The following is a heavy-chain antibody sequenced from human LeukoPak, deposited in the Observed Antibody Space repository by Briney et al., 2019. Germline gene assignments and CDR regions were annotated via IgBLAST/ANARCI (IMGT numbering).Heavy chain of an antibody. CDR2: TYYTGST. J-gene: IGHJ4*02. CDR3: VKSGGYGLIDY. D-gene: IGHD6-19*01. Sequence: KASETPSLTCAVSGASISGSGYYLGWIRQPPGKGLEWIGNTYYTGSTYYNASLQSRVTISIDMSKNQFSLRLSSVTAADTAMYYCVKSGGYGLIDYWGQGTLVTVSS. V-gene: IGHV4-39*05. CDR1: GASISGSGYY.